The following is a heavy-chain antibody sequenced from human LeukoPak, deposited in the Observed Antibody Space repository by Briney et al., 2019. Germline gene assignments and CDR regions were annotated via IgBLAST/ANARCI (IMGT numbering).Heavy chain of an antibody. CDR1: GYSFTSYW. Sequence: GESLKISCKGSGYSFTSYWIGWVRQMPGKGLEWMGIIFPGDSDTRYSPSFQGQVTISADKSISTAYLQWSSLKASDTAMYYCARGGYCSNDVCYRFDYWGQGTLVTVSS. V-gene: IGHV5-51*01. CDR3: ARGGYCSNDVCYRFDY. J-gene: IGHJ4*02. CDR2: IFPGDSDT. D-gene: IGHD2-8*01.